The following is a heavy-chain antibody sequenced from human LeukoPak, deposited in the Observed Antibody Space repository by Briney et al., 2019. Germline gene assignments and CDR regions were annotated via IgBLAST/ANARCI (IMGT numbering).Heavy chain of an antibody. Sequence: ASVKVSCKASGYTFTGYYMHWVRQAPGQGLEWMAWINPNSGGTNYAQKFQGRVTMTRDTSISTAYMELSRLRSDDTAVYYCARGSSYGYYYYYYYMDVWGKGTTVTVSS. CDR3: ARGSSYGYYYYYYYMDV. J-gene: IGHJ6*03. CDR1: GYTFTGYY. V-gene: IGHV1-2*02. D-gene: IGHD5-18*01. CDR2: INPNSGGT.